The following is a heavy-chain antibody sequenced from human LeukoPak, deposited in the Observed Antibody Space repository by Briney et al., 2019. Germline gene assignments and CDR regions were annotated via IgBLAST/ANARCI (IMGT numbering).Heavy chain of an antibody. CDR3: ARHSRTKPRFFDY. D-gene: IGHD1-14*01. Sequence: PSETLSLTCTVSGGSISSSSYYWGWIRQPPGKGLEWIGNIYYRGSTYYNPSLKSRVTISVDTSKNQFSLKLSSVTAADTAVYYCARHSRTKPRFFDYWGQGTLVTVSS. CDR1: GGSISSSSYY. V-gene: IGHV4-39*01. J-gene: IGHJ4*02. CDR2: IYYRGST.